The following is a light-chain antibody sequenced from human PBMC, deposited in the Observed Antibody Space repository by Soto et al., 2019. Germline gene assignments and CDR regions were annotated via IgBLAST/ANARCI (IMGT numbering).Light chain of an antibody. CDR1: QDISNW. V-gene: IGKV1-12*02. CDR3: QKANGLPYT. J-gene: IGKJ2*01. CDR2: AAS. Sequence: DIQMTQSPSSVSASVGDRVTITCRASQDISNWLAWYQQKPGKAPKLLIYAASNLQSGVPSRFSGSGSGTDFTLTISYLQPEDFATYYCQKANGLPYTFGQGTKVEVK.